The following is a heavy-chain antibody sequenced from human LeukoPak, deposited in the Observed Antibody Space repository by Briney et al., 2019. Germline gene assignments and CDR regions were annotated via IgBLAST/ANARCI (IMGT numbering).Heavy chain of an antibody. CDR3: AREGYSSSPGFDDAFDI. V-gene: IGHV3-30-3*01. D-gene: IGHD6-6*01. J-gene: IGHJ3*02. CDR1: GFTFSSYA. Sequence: GGSLRLSCAASGFTFSSYAMNWVRQAPGKGLEWVAVISYDGSNKYYADSVKGRFTVSRDNSKNTLYLQMNSLRAEDTAVYYCAREGYSSSPGFDDAFDIWGQGTLVTVSS. CDR2: ISYDGSNK.